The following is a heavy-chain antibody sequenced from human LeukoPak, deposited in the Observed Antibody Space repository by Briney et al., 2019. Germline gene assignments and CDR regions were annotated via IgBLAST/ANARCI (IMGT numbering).Heavy chain of an antibody. V-gene: IGHV1-2*06. J-gene: IGHJ3*01. CDR3: AVYSSSWRAFDV. CDR2: INANSGGT. Sequence: ASVKVSCKASGYTFTGFDMHWVRQAPGQGLEWMGRINANSGGTDFAQKFQGRVSMTRDTSITTAYLELSRLRFDDTAVYFCAVYSSSWRAFDVWGQGTMVTVSS. D-gene: IGHD2-2*01. CDR1: GYTFTGFD.